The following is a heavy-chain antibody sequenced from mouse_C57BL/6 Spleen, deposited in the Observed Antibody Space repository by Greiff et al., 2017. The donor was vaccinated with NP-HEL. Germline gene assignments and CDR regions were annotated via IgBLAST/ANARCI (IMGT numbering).Heavy chain of an antibody. Sequence: EVQLQQSGTVLARPGASVKMSCKTSGYTFTSYWMHWVKQRPGQGLEWIGAIYPGNSDTSYNQQFKGKAKLTAVTSASTAYMELSSLTNEDSAVYYCTRSSYGNYVRYFDVWGTGTTVTVSS. CDR2: IYPGNSDT. CDR3: TRSSYGNYVRYFDV. CDR1: GYTFTSYW. J-gene: IGHJ1*03. V-gene: IGHV1-5*01. D-gene: IGHD2-10*01.